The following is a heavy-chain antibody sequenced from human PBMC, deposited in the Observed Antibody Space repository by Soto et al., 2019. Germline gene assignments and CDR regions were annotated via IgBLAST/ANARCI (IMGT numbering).Heavy chain of an antibody. V-gene: IGHV1-18*01. CDR3: ARDCSGGSCYGYYYMDV. D-gene: IGHD2-15*01. J-gene: IGHJ6*03. CDR2: ISAYNGNT. Sequence: ASVKVSCKASGYTFTSYGISWVRQAPGQGLEWMGWISAYNGNTNYAQKLQGRVTMTTDTSTSTAYMELRSLRSDDTAVYYCARDCSGGSCYGYYYMDVWGKGTTVTVSS. CDR1: GYTFTSYG.